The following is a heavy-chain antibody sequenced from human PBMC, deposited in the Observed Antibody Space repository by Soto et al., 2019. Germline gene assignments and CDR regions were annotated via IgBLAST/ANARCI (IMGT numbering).Heavy chain of an antibody. V-gene: IGHV1-69*01. CDR3: ARAYYDILTGYSPHAFDI. J-gene: IGHJ3*02. CDR1: GGTFSSYA. Sequence: QVQLVQSGAEVKKPGSSVKVSFKASGGTFSSYAISWVRQAPGQGLEWMGGIIPIFGTANYAQKFQGRVTITADESTSTAYMELSSLRSEDTAVYYCARAYYDILTGYSPHAFDIWGQGTMVTVSS. D-gene: IGHD3-9*01. CDR2: IIPIFGTA.